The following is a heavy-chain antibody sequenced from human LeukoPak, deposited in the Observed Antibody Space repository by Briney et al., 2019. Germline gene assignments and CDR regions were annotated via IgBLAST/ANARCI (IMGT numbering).Heavy chain of an antibody. V-gene: IGHV3-7*03. D-gene: IGHD6-19*01. CDR2: INQDGSQK. J-gene: IGHJ6*02. CDR3: AKRTAVAINSYFYYSMDV. CDR1: GFTFSSHW. Sequence: PGGSLRLSCAGSGFTFSSHWIGWVRQAPGKGLEWVAHINQDGSQKYYVDSVEGRFAISRDNSKNTMYLQVSSLRAEDTAVYYCAKRTAVAINSYFYYSMDVWGQGTTVTVSS.